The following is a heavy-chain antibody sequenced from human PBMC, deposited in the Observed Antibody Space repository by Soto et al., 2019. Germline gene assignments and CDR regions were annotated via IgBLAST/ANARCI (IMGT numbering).Heavy chain of an antibody. CDR2: ISAYNTNT. J-gene: IGHJ4*02. D-gene: IGHD6-19*01. Sequence: ASVKVSCKASGYTFTSYGISWVRQAPGQGLEWMGWISAYNTNTNYAQKLQGRVTMTTDTSTGTLYMELSSLTSEDTAVYYCERLKVTSGLSYWGQGTLVTSPQ. CDR1: GYTFTSYG. V-gene: IGHV1-18*01. CDR3: ERLKVTSGLSY.